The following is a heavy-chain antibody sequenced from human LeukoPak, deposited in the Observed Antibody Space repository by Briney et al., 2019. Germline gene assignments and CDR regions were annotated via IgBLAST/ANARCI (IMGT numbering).Heavy chain of an antibody. V-gene: IGHV4-59*01. Sequence: TSETLSLTCTVSGGSISSYYWSWIRQPPGKGLEWIGYIYYSGSTNYNPSLKSRVTISVDTSKNQFSLKLSSVTAADTAVYYCAREIGVVPHLDYWGQGTLVTVSS. J-gene: IGHJ4*02. CDR2: IYYSGST. CDR1: GGSISSYY. D-gene: IGHD3-22*01. CDR3: AREIGVVPHLDY.